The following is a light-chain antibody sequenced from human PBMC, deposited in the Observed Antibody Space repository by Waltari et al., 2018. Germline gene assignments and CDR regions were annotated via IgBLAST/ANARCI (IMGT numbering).Light chain of an antibody. J-gene: IGKJ1*01. Sequence: DIQMTQSTYTLSASVGDRVTITCRASQTIDDWLAWYQHKPGKAPKLLIYQSSRLQTGVPSRFSGSESGTEFTLTISGLQPDDSATYFCQQYKSFWTFGQGTKVEV. CDR3: QQYKSFWT. CDR1: QTIDDW. CDR2: QSS. V-gene: IGKV1-5*03.